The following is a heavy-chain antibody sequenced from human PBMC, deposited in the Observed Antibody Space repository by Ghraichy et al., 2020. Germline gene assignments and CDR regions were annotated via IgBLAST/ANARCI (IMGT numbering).Heavy chain of an antibody. D-gene: IGHD6-13*01. CDR3: ARGAIAAAGIRTFDY. Sequence: SETLSLTCTVSGGSISSYYWSWIRQLPGKGLEWIGYIYYSGSTNYKPSLKSRVTISVDTSKNQFSLKLSCVTAADTAVYYCARGAIAAAGIRTFDYWGQGTLVTVSS. CDR2: IYYSGST. J-gene: IGHJ4*02. CDR1: GGSISSYY. V-gene: IGHV4-59*01.